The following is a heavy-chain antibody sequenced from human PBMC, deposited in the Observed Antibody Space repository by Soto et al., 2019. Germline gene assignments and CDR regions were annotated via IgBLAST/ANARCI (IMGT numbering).Heavy chain of an antibody. Sequence: PSETLSLTCAVSGASVRSYHWSWIRQAAGKGLEWIGRVQMSGTTNYNPSLKTRVTMSLDTSRNVVSLTMTSVTAADTAVYFCAKDRSTMRWFDPWGQGILVTVSS. CDR3: AKDRSTMRWFDP. V-gene: IGHV4-4*07. D-gene: IGHD1-1*01. CDR2: VQMSGTT. CDR1: GASVRSYH. J-gene: IGHJ5*02.